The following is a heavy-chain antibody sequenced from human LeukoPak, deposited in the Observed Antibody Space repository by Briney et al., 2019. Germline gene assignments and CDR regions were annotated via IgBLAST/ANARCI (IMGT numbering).Heavy chain of an antibody. CDR3: ARDQKVPNNNFRYYYYMDV. CDR1: GGSISPYH. CDR2: IYPSGST. J-gene: IGHJ6*03. Sequence: SETLSLICTVSGGSISPYHRSWIRQPAEKGLEWIGRIYPSGSTNYNLSLKDRVTISIDRSKNQFSLKLSSVTAADTALYYCARDQKVPNNNFRYYYYMDVWGKGTTVTVSS. V-gene: IGHV4-4*07. D-gene: IGHD4-11*01.